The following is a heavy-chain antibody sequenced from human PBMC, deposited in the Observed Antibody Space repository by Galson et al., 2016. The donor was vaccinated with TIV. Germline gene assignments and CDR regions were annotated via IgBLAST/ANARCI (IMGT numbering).Heavy chain of an antibody. CDR3: ARAPGYSGYSYGYFDS. V-gene: IGHV5-51*03. D-gene: IGHD5-18*01. Sequence: QSGAEVKKPEESLRISCKASGDSISSYWVGWVRQSPGKGLEWMGIIYPRDSETRYSPSFQGQVTISADESISTVYLQWSSLKASDTAMYFCARAPGYSGYSYGYFDSWGQGTLVTVSS. CDR2: IYPRDSET. CDR1: GDSISSYW. J-gene: IGHJ4*02.